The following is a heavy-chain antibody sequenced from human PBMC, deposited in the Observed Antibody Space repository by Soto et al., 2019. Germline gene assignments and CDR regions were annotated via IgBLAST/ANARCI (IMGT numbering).Heavy chain of an antibody. J-gene: IGHJ4*02. V-gene: IGHV1-8*01. CDR1: GYTFTSYG. CDR2: MNPNTGNS. Sequence: ASVKVSCKSSGYTFTSYGIYCVRQATGQGLEWMGWMNPNTGNSGYAQKFQCRVTMTSDTSKSTAHMEVSSLRSEDTAVYYCARRAETNGWNGFGADKYYFDFWGQGTLVTRLL. D-gene: IGHD1-1*01. CDR3: ARRAETNGWNGFGADKYYFDF.